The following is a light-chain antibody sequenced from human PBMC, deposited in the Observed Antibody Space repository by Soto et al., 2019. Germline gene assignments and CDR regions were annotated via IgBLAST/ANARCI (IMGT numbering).Light chain of an antibody. J-gene: IGLJ2*01. CDR3: GTWDSSLRIVV. CDR1: SSNLGNNY. V-gene: IGLV1-51*01. CDR2: DNN. Sequence: QSVLTQPPSVSAAPGQKVTISCSGSSSNLGNNYVSWYQQLPGTAPKLLIYDNNQRPSGIPDRFSGSKSGTSATLGITGLQTGDEADYYCGTWDSSLRIVVFGGGTKVTVL.